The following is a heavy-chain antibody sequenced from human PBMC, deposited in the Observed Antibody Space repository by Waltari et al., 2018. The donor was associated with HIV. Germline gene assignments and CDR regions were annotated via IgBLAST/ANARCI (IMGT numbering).Heavy chain of an antibody. CDR3: AREKDIGEYCSGGSCSDWFDP. J-gene: IGHJ5*02. D-gene: IGHD2-15*01. CDR1: GGSFSGYY. CDR2: SSHSGIT. Sequence: QVQLQQWGAGLLKPPETLSLTCAVYGGSFSGYYWSWLRHPPGKGLDGIGESSHSGITHCNPSLKSRVTRSVDTSKNQFSLKLSSVTAADTAVYYCAREKDIGEYCSGGSCSDWFDPWGQGTLVTVSS. V-gene: IGHV4-34*01.